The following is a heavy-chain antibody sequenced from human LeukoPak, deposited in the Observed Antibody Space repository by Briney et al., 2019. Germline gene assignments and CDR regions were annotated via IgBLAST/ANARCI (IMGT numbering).Heavy chain of an antibody. V-gene: IGHV3-23*01. CDR1: GFTFSNYA. CDR2: ISGSGATS. Sequence: GGSLRLSCAASGFTFSNYAMSWVRQAPGKGLEWVSVISGSGATSYYADSVKGRFTFSRDNFKNTLYLQMNSLRAEDTAVYYCARVDFWSGYYTGGFGYWGQGTLVTVSS. CDR3: ARVDFWSGYYTGGFGY. J-gene: IGHJ4*02. D-gene: IGHD3-3*01.